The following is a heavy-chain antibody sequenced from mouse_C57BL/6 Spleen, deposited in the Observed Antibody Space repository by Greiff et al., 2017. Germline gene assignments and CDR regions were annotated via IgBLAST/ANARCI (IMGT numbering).Heavy chain of an antibody. J-gene: IGHJ4*01. D-gene: IGHD1-1*01. Sequence: VQRVESGPGLVAPSQSLSITCTVSGFSLTSYAISWVRQPPGKGLEWLGVIWTGGGTNYNSALKSRLSISKDNSKSQVFLKMNSLQTDDTARYYCARNREITTVVATGGAMDYWGQGTSVTVSS. CDR1: GFSLTSYA. CDR3: ARNREITTVVATGGAMDY. V-gene: IGHV2-9-1*01. CDR2: IWTGGGT.